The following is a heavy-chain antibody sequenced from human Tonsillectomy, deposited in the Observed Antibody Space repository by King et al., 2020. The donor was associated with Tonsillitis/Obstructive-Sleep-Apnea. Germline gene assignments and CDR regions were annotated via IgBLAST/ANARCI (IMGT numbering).Heavy chain of an antibody. D-gene: IGHD3-10*01. Sequence: VQLVESGGGLVQPGGSLRLSCAVSGFTFSTYAMSWVRQAPGKGLEWGLAISGSGGSKYYADSVKGRFTISRDNSKNTLYLQMNSLRAEDTAVYYCAKDRSGSGDYWGQGTLVTVSS. CDR1: GFTFSTYA. CDR3: AKDRSGSGDY. CDR2: ISGSGGSK. J-gene: IGHJ4*02. V-gene: IGHV3-23*04.